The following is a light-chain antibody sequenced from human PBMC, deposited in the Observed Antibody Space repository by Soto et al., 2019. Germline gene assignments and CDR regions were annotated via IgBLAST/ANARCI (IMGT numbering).Light chain of an antibody. CDR2: DVT. V-gene: IGLV2-11*01. J-gene: IGLJ1*01. Sequence: QSALTQPHSVSVSPGQSVTISCTGTSSDVGGYSYVSWYQQHPGKAPELIIYDVTERPSGVPDRFSGSKSGNTASLTISGLQAEDEADYYCCSYTGSYSYVFGIGPKVTV. CDR3: CSYTGSYSYV. CDR1: SSDVGGYSY.